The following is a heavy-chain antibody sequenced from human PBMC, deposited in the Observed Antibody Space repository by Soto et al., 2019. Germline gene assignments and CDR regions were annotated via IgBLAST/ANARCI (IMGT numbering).Heavy chain of an antibody. CDR1: GCSISSGGYS. CDR2: TYQSGSA. Sequence: SETLSLTCTASGCSISSGGYSWTWIRQSPGKGLEWIGYTYQSGSAYYNPSLKSRVTISVDRSKNQFSLNLTSVTAADTAVYYCARDYYGMDVWGQGTTVTVSS. V-gene: IGHV4-30-2*06. J-gene: IGHJ6*02. CDR3: ARDYYGMDV.